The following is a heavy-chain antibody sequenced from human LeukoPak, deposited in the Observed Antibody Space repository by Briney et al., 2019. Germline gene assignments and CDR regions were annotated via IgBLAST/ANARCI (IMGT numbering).Heavy chain of an antibody. CDR2: MKPNSGNT. D-gene: IGHD4-23*01. CDR1: GYTFTNYD. V-gene: IGHV1-8*01. Sequence: GASVKVSCKASGYTFTNYDINWVRQATGQGLEWMGYMKPNSGNTGYAQKFQGRVTMTRDTSTSTAYMELSSLTSEDTAVYYCATELRWKDHWGQGTLVTVSS. J-gene: IGHJ4*02. CDR3: ATELRWKDH.